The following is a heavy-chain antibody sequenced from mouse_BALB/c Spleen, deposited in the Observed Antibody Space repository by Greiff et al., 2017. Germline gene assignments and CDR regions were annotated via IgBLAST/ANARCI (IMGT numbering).Heavy chain of an antibody. CDR2: INPSTGYT. CDR1: GYTFTSYW. Sequence: LQESGAELAKPGASVKMSCKASGYTFTSYWMHWVKQRPGQGLEWIGYINPSTGYTEYNQKFKDKATLTADKSSSTAYMQLSSLTSEDSAVYYCARQYGNPLDYWGQGTTLTVSS. D-gene: IGHD2-10*02. CDR3: ARQYGNPLDY. J-gene: IGHJ2*01. V-gene: IGHV1-7*01.